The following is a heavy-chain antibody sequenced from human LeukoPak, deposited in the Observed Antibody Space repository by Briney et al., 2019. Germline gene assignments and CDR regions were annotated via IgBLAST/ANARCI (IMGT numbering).Heavy chain of an antibody. CDR2: IYYSGST. V-gene: IGHV4-39*01. CDR3: ARHRRDYYGSGRMYYFDY. D-gene: IGHD3-10*01. Sequence: ASETLSLTCTVSGGSISSSSYYWGWIRQPPGKGLEWIGSIYYSGSTYYNPSLKSRVTISVDTSKNQFSLKLSSVTAADTAVYYCARHRRDYYGSGRMYYFDYWGQGTLVTVSS. J-gene: IGHJ4*02. CDR1: GGSISSSSYY.